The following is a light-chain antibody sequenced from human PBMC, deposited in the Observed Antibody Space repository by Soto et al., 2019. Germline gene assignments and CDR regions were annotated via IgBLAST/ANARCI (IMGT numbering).Light chain of an antibody. CDR3: QQYNSYPWT. CDR1: QSISSW. Sequence: IHMTQSPSTLSASLGYRFSITCRASQSISSWLAWYQQKPGKAPKLLIYQASTLESGVPSNFSGSGSGTEFTLTISSLQPEDFVTYYCQQYNSYPWTFGQGTKVDIK. J-gene: IGKJ1*01. CDR2: QAS. V-gene: IGKV1-5*03.